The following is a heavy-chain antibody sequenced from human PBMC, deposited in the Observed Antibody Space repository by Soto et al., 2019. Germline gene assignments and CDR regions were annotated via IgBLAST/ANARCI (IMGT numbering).Heavy chain of an antibody. J-gene: IGHJ6*03. CDR1: GYSFTNYG. V-gene: IGHV1-18*01. CDR2: ISAFNGNT. D-gene: IGHD6-13*01. CDR3: ARDRGVAPPVAGNTHYYYYMDV. Sequence: QDQLVQSGAEVKKPGASVTVSCKASGYSFTNYGITWVRQAPGQGLEWLGWISAFNGNTHYAQKVQGRVTMTTDASTSTAYMEVRSLRSDDKAVYYCARDRGVAPPVAGNTHYYYYMDVWGKGTTVTVSS.